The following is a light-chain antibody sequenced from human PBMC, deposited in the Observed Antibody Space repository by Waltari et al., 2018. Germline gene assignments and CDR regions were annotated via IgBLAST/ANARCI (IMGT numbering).Light chain of an antibody. CDR2: EVT. CDR1: SSDIGGYNY. CDR3: CSYVGSNNDV. V-gene: IGLV2-8*01. Sequence: QSALTQPPSASGSPGQSVTISCTGTSSDIGGYNYVSWYQQHPGKVPKLMIYEVTKRPSGVPDRFSGSKSGNMASLTVSGLQAEDEADYYCCSYVGSNNDVFGGGTKLTVL. J-gene: IGLJ3*02.